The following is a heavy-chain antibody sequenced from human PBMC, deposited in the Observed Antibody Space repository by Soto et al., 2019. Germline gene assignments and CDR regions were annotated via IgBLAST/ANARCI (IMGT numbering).Heavy chain of an antibody. D-gene: IGHD4-4*01. CDR2: IYHSGST. V-gene: IGHV4-30-2*01. J-gene: IGHJ4*02. CDR3: ARGMTTVTTYDY. Sequence: TLSLTCAVSGGSISSDGYSWSWIRQPPGKGLEWIGYIYHSGSTYYNPSLKSRVTISVDRSKNQFSLNLSSVTAADTAVYYCARGMTTVTTYDYWGQGTLVTVSS. CDR1: GGSISSDGYS.